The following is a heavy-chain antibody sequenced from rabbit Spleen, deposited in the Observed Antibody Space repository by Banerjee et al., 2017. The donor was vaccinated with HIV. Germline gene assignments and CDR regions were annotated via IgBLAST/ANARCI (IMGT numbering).Heavy chain of an antibody. CDR3: ARDTGSSFSSYGMDL. CDR2: IVAGSSGFT. J-gene: IGHJ6*01. CDR1: GFDFSSSYY. D-gene: IGHD8-1*01. Sequence: QSLEESGGGLVQPEGSLTLTCKASGFDFSSSYYMCWVRQAPGKGLEWIACIVAGSSGFTYFATWAKGRFTISKTSSTTVDLKMTSLTVADTATYFCARDTGSSFSSYGMDLWGPGTLVTVS. V-gene: IGHV1S40*01.